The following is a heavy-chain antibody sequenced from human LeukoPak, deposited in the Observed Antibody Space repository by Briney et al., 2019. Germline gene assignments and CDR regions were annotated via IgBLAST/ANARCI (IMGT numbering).Heavy chain of an antibody. Sequence: ARSLSPSSTAAAFTFNSYGMHWVRHAPGKGLEWVAFIRFDGGDEHYADTVKGRFTISRDNSKDTLYLQMNSVRAEDTAVYYCAKDRRGSCNAGSCYCCDYWGRGALVTVSS. CDR2: IRFDGGDE. CDR1: AFTFNSYG. D-gene: IGHD2-15*01. CDR3: AKDRRGSCNAGSCYCCDY. J-gene: IGHJ4*02. V-gene: IGHV3-30*02.